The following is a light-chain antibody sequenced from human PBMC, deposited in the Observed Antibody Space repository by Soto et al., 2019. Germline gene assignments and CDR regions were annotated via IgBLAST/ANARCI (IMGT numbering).Light chain of an antibody. J-gene: IGKJ5*01. CDR2: AAF. CDR1: DDINSR. CDR3: QQAESFPIT. Sequence: DIQMTQSPSSVSASVGDRVTISCRASDDINSRLAWYQQKPGNAPKLLVYAAFILQSGVPSKFSGYGYGTDFTLSISRLQPEDFATVYCQQAESFPITLGQGTRLEIK. V-gene: IGKV1-12*01.